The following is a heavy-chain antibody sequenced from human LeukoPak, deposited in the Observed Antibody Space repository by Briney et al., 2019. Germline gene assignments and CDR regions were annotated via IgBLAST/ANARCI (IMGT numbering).Heavy chain of an antibody. V-gene: IGHV3-48*01. CDR3: ARDGVVAAQKARSLHYYYYYYMDV. Sequence: GGSLRLSCAASGFTFSSYSMNWVRQAPGKGLEWVSYIISSSSTIYYADSVKGRFTISRDNAKNSLYLQMNSLRAEDTAVYYCARDGVVAAQKARSLHYYYYYYMDVWGKGTTVTVSS. D-gene: IGHD2-15*01. CDR2: IISSSSTI. J-gene: IGHJ6*03. CDR1: GFTFSSYS.